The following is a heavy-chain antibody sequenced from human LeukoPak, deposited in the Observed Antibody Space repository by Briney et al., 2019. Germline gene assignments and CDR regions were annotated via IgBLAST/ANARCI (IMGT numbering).Heavy chain of an antibody. D-gene: IGHD3-22*01. CDR1: AGSISSGGYY. V-gene: IGHV4-61*02. Sequence: SQTLSLTCTVSAGSISSGGYYWSWIRQPAGKGLEWIGRIYTSGSTNYNPSLKSRVTISVDTSKNQFSLKLSSVTAADTAVYYCARARSWYYDSSGYYYGQHFDYWGQGTLVTVSS. CDR3: ARARSWYYDSSGYYYGQHFDY. CDR2: IYTSGST. J-gene: IGHJ4*02.